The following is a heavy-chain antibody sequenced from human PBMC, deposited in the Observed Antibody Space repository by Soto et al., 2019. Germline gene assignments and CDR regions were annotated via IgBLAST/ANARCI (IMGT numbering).Heavy chain of an antibody. V-gene: IGHV3-33*01. J-gene: IGHJ4*02. D-gene: IGHD6-13*01. CDR3: GLVAAGNFDY. CDR1: GFTFSSYG. Sequence: GGSLILSCAASGFTFSSYGMHWVRQAPGKGLEWVAVIWYDGSNKYYADSVKGRFTISRDNSKNTLYLQMNSLRAEDTAVYYCGLVAAGNFDYWGQGTLVTVSS. CDR2: IWYDGSNK.